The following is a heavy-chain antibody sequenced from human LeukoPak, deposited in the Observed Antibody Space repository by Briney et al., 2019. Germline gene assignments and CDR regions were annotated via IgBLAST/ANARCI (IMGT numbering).Heavy chain of an antibody. CDR1: GGSISSSSYY. CDR2: IYYSGST. Sequence: SETLSLTCTVSGGSISSSSYYWGWIRQPPGKGLEWIGSIYYSGSTYYNPSLKSRVTISVDTSKNQFSLKLSSVTAADPAVYYCARARDTAMGWYFDLWGRGTLVTVSS. V-gene: IGHV4-39*07. CDR3: ARARDTAMGWYFDL. D-gene: IGHD5-18*01. J-gene: IGHJ2*01.